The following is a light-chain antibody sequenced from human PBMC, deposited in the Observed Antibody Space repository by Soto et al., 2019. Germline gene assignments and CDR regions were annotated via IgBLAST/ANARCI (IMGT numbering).Light chain of an antibody. CDR2: EVS. CDR3: SSYTSFSTYV. CDR1: SSDVGGYDY. V-gene: IGLV2-14*01. J-gene: IGLJ1*01. Sequence: QSALTQPASVSGSPGQSITISCTGTSSDVGGYDYVSWYQLHPGKAPQLMIYEVSNRPSGVSNRFSGSKSDNTASLTISGLQAEDEADYYCSSYTSFSTYVFGTGTKVTVL.